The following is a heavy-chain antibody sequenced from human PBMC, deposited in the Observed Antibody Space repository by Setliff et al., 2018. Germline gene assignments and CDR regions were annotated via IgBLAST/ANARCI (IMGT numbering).Heavy chain of an antibody. CDR2: IIPLFGTT. Sequence: SVKVSCKNSGGSFSSFLVAWVRQAPGQGLEWMGGIIPLFGTTKYAQKFQDRLTMTADESTTTAYMELASLRSEDTAVYFCARALGGISAAGNNWLDPWGQGTLVTVSS. CDR3: ARALGGISAAGNNWLDP. D-gene: IGHD6-13*01. J-gene: IGHJ5*02. CDR1: GGSFSSFL. V-gene: IGHV1-69*13.